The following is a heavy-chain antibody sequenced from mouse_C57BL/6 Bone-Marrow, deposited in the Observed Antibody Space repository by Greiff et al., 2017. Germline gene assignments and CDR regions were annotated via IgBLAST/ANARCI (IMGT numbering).Heavy chain of an antibody. CDR3: TGYDVGFAY. Sequence: EVQRVESGGGLVQPKGSLKLSCAASGFSFNTYAMNWVRQAPGKGLEWVARIRSKSNNYATYYADSVKDRFTISRDDSESMLYLQMNNLKTEDTAMYYCTGYDVGFAYWGQGTLVTVSA. CDR1: GFSFNTYA. J-gene: IGHJ3*01. V-gene: IGHV10-1*01. CDR2: IRSKSNNYAT. D-gene: IGHD2-2*01.